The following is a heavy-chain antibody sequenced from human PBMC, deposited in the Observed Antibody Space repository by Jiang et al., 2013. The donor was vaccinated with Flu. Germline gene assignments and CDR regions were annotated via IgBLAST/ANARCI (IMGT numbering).Heavy chain of an antibody. CDR1: GYRFASYG. V-gene: IGHV1-18*01. J-gene: IGHJ5*02. Sequence: SGAEVKKPGASVKVSCKASGYRFASYGVTWVRQAPGQGLEWMGWINVYNVNTQYAPKLQGRVTLTLDTSTTTAYMELRSLRSDDTAIYYCARDKDFDWYDHWGQGTLVTVSS. D-gene: IGHD3-3*01. CDR3: ARDKDFDWYDH. CDR2: INVYNVNT.